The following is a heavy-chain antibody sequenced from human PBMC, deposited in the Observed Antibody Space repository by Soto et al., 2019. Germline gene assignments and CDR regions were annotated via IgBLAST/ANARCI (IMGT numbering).Heavy chain of an antibody. Sequence: ASVKVSCKASGYTFTSYGISWVRQAPGQGLEWMGWISAYNGNTNYAQKLQGRVTMTTDTSTSTAYMELRSLRSDDTAVYYCARDRRYDFWSGHQTDYWGQGTLVTAPQ. CDR2: ISAYNGNT. CDR3: ARDRRYDFWSGHQTDY. J-gene: IGHJ4*02. D-gene: IGHD3-3*01. CDR1: GYTFTSYG. V-gene: IGHV1-18*01.